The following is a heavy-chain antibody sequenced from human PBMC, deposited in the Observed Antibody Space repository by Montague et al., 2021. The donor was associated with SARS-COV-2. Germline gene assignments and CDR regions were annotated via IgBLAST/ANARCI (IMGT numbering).Heavy chain of an antibody. CDR2: IYYSGNT. V-gene: IGHV4-59*01. CDR1: GASISSYY. J-gene: IGHJ3*02. CDR3: ARGSGWMGNAFDI. Sequence: SETLSLTCTVSGASISSYYWSWIRQPPGKGLEWIGYIYYSGNTNYNPSLKSRVTISVDTSKNQFSLKLSSVTAADTAVYYCARGSGWMGNAFDIWGQGTMVTVSS. D-gene: IGHD6-19*01.